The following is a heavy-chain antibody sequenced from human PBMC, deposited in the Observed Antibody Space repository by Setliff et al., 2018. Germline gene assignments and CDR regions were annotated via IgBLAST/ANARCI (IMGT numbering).Heavy chain of an antibody. CDR1: GGSISSGSYY. D-gene: IGHD3-10*02. V-gene: IGHV4-61*02. CDR2: IYTSGST. J-gene: IGHJ4*02. Sequence: TLSLTCTVSGGSISSGSYYWSWIRQPAGKGLEWIGRIYTSGSTNYNPSLKSRVAISIDTSKNQFSLKLNSVTAADMAVYYCACSGSYYKTIDYWGQGTLVTVSS. CDR3: ACSGSYYKTIDY.